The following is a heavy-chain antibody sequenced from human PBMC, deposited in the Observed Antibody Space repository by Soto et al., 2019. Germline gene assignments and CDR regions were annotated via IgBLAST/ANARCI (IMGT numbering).Heavy chain of an antibody. D-gene: IGHD3-10*01. Sequence: ASVKVSCKASGYTFTGYYMHWVRQAPGQGLEWMGWINPNSGGTNYAQKFQGWVTMTRDTSISTAYMELSRLRSDDTAVYYCARGGVFYYGSGYDFDYWGPGTLVTVSS. CDR1: GYTFTGYY. J-gene: IGHJ4*02. V-gene: IGHV1-2*04. CDR2: INPNSGGT. CDR3: ARGGVFYYGSGYDFDY.